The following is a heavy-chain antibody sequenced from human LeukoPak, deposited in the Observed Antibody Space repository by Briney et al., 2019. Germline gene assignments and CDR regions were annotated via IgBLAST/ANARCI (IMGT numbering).Heavy chain of an antibody. Sequence: PSETLSLTCTVSGGSISSSSYYWSWIRQPPGKGLEWIGEINHSGSTNYNPSLKSRVTISVDTSKNQFSLKLSSVTAADTAVYYCARTLRYFDWLSSYMDVWGKGTTVTVSS. V-gene: IGHV4-39*07. CDR3: ARTLRYFDWLSSYMDV. CDR1: GGSISSSSYY. CDR2: INHSGST. D-gene: IGHD3-9*01. J-gene: IGHJ6*03.